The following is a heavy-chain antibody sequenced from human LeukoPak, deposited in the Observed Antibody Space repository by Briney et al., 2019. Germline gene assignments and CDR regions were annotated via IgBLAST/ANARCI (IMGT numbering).Heavy chain of an antibody. J-gene: IGHJ5*02. Sequence: SETLSLTCAVYGGSFSACYWSWIRQPPDKGLEWIGDINHNGTTNYNPSLKSRVTISVDTSKNQFSLKLTSVTAADTAVYYCARYSGESNWFDPWGQGTLVTVSS. V-gene: IGHV4-34*01. D-gene: IGHD3-10*01. CDR1: GGSFSACY. CDR2: INHNGTT. CDR3: ARYSGESNWFDP.